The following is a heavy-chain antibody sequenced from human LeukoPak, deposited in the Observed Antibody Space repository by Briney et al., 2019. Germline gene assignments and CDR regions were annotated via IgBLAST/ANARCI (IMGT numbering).Heavy chain of an antibody. Sequence: SETLSLTCTVSGGSISSASYYWSWIRQPVGKGLEWIGRIYASGSTNYNPSLKYRVTISVDTSKNQFSLKLSSVTAADTAVYYCARFPWYSSGWYGSRHFDYWGQGTLVTVSS. D-gene: IGHD6-19*01. J-gene: IGHJ4*02. CDR1: GGSISSASYY. V-gene: IGHV4-61*02. CDR2: IYASGST. CDR3: ARFPWYSSGWYGSRHFDY.